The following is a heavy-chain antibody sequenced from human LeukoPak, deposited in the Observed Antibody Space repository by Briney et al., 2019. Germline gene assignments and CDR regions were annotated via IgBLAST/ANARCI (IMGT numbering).Heavy chain of an antibody. D-gene: IGHD3-10*01. CDR2: IIPIFGTA. Sequence: SVKVSCKASGGTFSSYAISWVRQAPGQGLEWMGGIIPIFGTANYAQKFQGRVTITTDESTSTAYMELSSLRSEDTAVYYCARVSPAGHAFDIWGQGTMVTVFS. CDR1: GGTFSSYA. V-gene: IGHV1-69*05. CDR3: ARVSPAGHAFDI. J-gene: IGHJ3*02.